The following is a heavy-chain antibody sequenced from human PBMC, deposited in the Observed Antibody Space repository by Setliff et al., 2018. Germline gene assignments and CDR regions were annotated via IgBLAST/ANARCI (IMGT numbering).Heavy chain of an antibody. CDR2: FNRTRKI. V-gene: IGHV4-34*01. CDR1: GGSFSDYY. J-gene: IGHJ4*02. Sequence: SETLSLTCEVSGGSFSDYYWSWIRQSPGKGLEWLGDFNRTRKIDYSPSLKSRLTISVDTSKNQFSLNLNYVTTADTAVYYCARDQFSSGWYGAPESYFDRWGQGVLVTVSS. CDR3: ARDQFSSGWYGAPESYFDR. D-gene: IGHD6-19*01.